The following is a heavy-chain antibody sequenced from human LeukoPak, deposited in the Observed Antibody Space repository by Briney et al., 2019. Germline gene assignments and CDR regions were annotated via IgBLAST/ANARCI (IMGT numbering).Heavy chain of an antibody. CDR2: ISGSGGST. Sequence: GGSLRLSCAASGFTFSSYAMSWLRKAPGKGLDWLSTISGSGGSTYYADSVKGRFTISRDNSKNTLYLQMNSLRAEDTAVYYCAKDTTQWLPTYFDYWGQGTLVTVSS. D-gene: IGHD6-19*01. J-gene: IGHJ4*02. V-gene: IGHV3-23*01. CDR3: AKDTTQWLPTYFDY. CDR1: GFTFSSYA.